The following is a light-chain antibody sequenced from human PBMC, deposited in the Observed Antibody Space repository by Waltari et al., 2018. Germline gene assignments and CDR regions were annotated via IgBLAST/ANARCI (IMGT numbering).Light chain of an antibody. CDR2: GAS. CDR3: QHYVRLPVT. CDR1: QSVGRS. Sequence: EIVLTQSPGTLSLSPGERATLSCWDSQSVGRSLAWYQQKRGQAPRLLIYGASTRATGIPDRFSGSGSGTDFSLTISRLEPEDFAVYYCQHYVRLPVTFGQGTKVEIK. J-gene: IGKJ1*01. V-gene: IGKV3-20*01.